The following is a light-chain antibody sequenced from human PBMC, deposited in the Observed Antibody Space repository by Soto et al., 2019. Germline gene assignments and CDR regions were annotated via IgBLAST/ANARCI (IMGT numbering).Light chain of an antibody. CDR2: DVS. V-gene: IGLV2-14*03. CDR1: SSHVGGYNY. Sequence: QSVLTQPASVSGSPGQSITISCTGTSSHVGGYNYVSWYQQHPGKAPKLMIYDVSNRPSGVSNRFSGSKSGNTASLTISGLQAEDEADYYCSSYTSSSLHVFGTGTKVTAL. CDR3: SSYTSSSLHV. J-gene: IGLJ1*01.